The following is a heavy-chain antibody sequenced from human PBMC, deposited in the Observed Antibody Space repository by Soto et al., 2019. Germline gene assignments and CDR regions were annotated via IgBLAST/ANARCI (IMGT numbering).Heavy chain of an antibody. D-gene: IGHD1-26*01. V-gene: IGHV1-69*08. Sequence: QVQLVQSGAEVKKPGSSVKVSCKASGGTFSSYTISWVRQAPGQGLEWMGRIIPILGIANYAQKFQGRVTITADKSTSTAYMELSSLRSEDTAVYYCARDEVGATTFDYYYYGMDVWGQGTTVTVSS. CDR2: IIPILGIA. CDR3: ARDEVGATTFDYYYYGMDV. J-gene: IGHJ6*02. CDR1: GGTFSSYT.